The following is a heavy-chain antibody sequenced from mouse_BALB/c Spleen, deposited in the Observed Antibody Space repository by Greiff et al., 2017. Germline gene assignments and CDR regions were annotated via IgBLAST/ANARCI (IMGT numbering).Heavy chain of an antibody. V-gene: IGHV3-6*02. CDR3: ARDEDGVFAY. CDR2: ISYDGSN. Sequence: VQLQQSGPGLVKPSQSLSLTCSVTGYSITSGYYWNWIRQFPGNKLEWMGYISYDGSNNYNPSLKNRISITRDTSKNQFFLKLNSVTTEDTATYYCARDEDGVFAYWGQGTLVTVSA. J-gene: IGHJ3*01. CDR1: GYSITSGYY. D-gene: IGHD2-3*01.